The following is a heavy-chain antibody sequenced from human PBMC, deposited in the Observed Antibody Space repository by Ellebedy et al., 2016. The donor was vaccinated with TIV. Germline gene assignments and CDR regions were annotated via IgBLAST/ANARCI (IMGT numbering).Heavy chain of an antibody. CDR2: ISAYNGNT. J-gene: IGHJ3*02. CDR1: GYTFTSYG. V-gene: IGHV1-18*01. Sequence: AASVKVSCKASGYTFTSYGISWARQDPGQGLEWMGWISAYNGNTNYAPKLQGRVTMTTDTSTSTAYMELSSLRPDDTAVYYCAVGVYYDSSGSNAFDIWGQGTMVTVSS. D-gene: IGHD3-22*01. CDR3: AVGVYYDSSGSNAFDI.